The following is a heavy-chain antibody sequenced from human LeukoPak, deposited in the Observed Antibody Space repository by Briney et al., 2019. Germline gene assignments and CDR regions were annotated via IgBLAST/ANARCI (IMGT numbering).Heavy chain of an antibody. Sequence: GGSLQTSLQGFCSRFTYYWIGWVRPRPGKGRGGVGIIYPGDSDTRYSPSFQGQVTISADKSISTAYLQWSSLRASDTAMYYCARCGEMATISSCYFDYWGQGTLVTVSS. J-gene: IGHJ4*02. D-gene: IGHD5-24*01. CDR2: IYPGDSDT. V-gene: IGHV5-51*01. CDR1: CSRFTYYW. CDR3: ARCGEMATISSCYFDY.